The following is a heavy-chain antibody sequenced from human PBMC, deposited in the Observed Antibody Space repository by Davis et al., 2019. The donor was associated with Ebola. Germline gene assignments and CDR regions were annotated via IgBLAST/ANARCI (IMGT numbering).Heavy chain of an antibody. Sequence: SETLSLTCAVSGGSIRSSNWWSWVRQPPGKGLEWIGEIYHSGSTNYNPSLKSRVTISVDTSKNQFSLKLSSVTAADTAVYYCARHSGYDYWGYYYYGMDVWGKGTTVTVSS. CDR3: ARHSGYDYWGYYYYGMDV. CDR2: IYHSGST. CDR1: GGSIRSSNW. V-gene: IGHV4-4*02. D-gene: IGHD5-12*01. J-gene: IGHJ6*04.